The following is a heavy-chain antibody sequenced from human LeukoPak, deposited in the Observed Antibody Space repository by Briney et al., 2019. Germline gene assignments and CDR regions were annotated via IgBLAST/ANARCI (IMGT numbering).Heavy chain of an antibody. CDR1: GFTFSSYA. J-gene: IGHJ4*02. Sequence: GGSLRPSCSASGFTFSSYAMHWVRQAPGKRLEYVSAISTNGGSTYYADSVKGRFTISRDNSKNTLYHQMSSLRAEDTAVYYCVKESIAGEPAGDSGYWGQGTLVTVSS. CDR3: VKESIAGEPAGDSGY. D-gene: IGHD1-20*01. V-gene: IGHV3-64D*06. CDR2: ISTNGGST.